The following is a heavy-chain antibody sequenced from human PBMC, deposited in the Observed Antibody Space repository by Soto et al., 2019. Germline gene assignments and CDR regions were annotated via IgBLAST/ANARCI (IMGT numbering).Heavy chain of an antibody. Sequence: QVHLVESGGGVVQPGTSLRLSCVASGFTFRMYAMHWVRQAPGKGLEWVAVISYDGSYKRYTDSVKGRFTFSRDNSLNTVYLEMDSLRGDDTAVYYCARERREYAYDSHYGMDVW. J-gene: IGHJ6*01. CDR1: GFTFRMYA. D-gene: IGHD3-16*01. CDR2: ISYDGSYK. CDR3: ARERREYAYDSHYGMDV. V-gene: IGHV3-30*04.